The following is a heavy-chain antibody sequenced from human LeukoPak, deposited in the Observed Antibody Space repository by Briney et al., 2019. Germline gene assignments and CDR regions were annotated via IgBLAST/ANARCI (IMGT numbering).Heavy chain of an antibody. J-gene: IGHJ5*02. Sequence: GGSLRLSCAASGFTFTNHWMHWVRQAPGKGLVWVSRIRPDGRETNHADSVKGRFTISRDNAKNTLYLQMNSLGAEDTAVYYCATIQGNWFDPWGQGTLVTVSS. CDR3: ATIQGNWFDP. CDR2: IRPDGRET. CDR1: GFTFTNHW. V-gene: IGHV3-74*01.